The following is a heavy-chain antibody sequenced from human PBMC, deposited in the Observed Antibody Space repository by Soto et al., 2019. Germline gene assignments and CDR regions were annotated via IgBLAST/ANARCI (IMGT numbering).Heavy chain of an antibody. J-gene: IGHJ4*02. V-gene: IGHV2-5*02. CDR1: GFSLTTSGVG. CDR3: AHRVLRTVFGLVTTTAIYFDF. Sequence: QITLKESGPTVVKPTEPLTLTCTFSGFSLTTSGVGVGWVRQSPGKAPEWLALIYWDDDKRYSTSLNSRLIITKDTYKNQVVLTMANVDPADTATYYCAHRVLRTVFGLVTTTAIYFDFWGPGTPVVVSS. CDR2: IYWDDDK. D-gene: IGHD3-3*01.